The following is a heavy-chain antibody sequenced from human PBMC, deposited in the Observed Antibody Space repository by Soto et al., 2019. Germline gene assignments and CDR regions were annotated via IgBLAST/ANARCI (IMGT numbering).Heavy chain of an antibody. CDR3: ATYSPGIAAAGRGRSYYYGMDV. CDR1: GYTFTGYY. V-gene: IGHV1-2*02. J-gene: IGHJ6*02. CDR2: INPNSGGT. Sequence: GASVKVSCKASGYTFTGYYMHWVRQAPGQGLEWMGWINPNSGGTNYAQKFQGRVTMTRDTSISTAYMELSRLRSDDTAVYYCATYSPGIAAAGRGRSYYYGMDVWGQGTTVTVS. D-gene: IGHD6-13*01.